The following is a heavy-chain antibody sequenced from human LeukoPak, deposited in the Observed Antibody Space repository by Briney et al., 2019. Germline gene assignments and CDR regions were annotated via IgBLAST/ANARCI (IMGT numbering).Heavy chain of an antibody. CDR2: IYYNEST. CDR3: ARGRWLVNY. CDR1: GGSISTYY. V-gene: IGHV4-59*01. J-gene: IGHJ4*02. D-gene: IGHD6-19*01. Sequence: TSETLSLTCTVSGGSISTYYWSWIRQPVGKGLEWIGYIYYNESTNYNPSVKSRVTISADTSKNQFSLKLRSVIAADTAVYYCARGRWLVNYWGQGTLVTVSS.